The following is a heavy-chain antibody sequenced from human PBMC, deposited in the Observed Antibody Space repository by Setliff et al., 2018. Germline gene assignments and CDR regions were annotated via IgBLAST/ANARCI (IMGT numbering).Heavy chain of an antibody. CDR3: ARGRNIAARLLDS. D-gene: IGHD6-6*01. J-gene: IGHJ4*02. CDR1: GGSLRNHK. Sequence: SETLSLTCDIYGGSLRNHKWSWIRQSPGKGLEWIGEISYLGSTNYNPSLKSRVVISTDTSNNRFSLLLRSVTAADTAVYYCARGRNIAARLLDSWGQGTLVTVSS. CDR2: ISYLGST. V-gene: IGHV4-34*01.